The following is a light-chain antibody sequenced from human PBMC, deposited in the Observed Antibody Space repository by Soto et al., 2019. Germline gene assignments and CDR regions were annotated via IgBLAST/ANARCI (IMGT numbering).Light chain of an antibody. V-gene: IGLV2-8*01. CDR2: EVT. Sequence: QSVLTQPPSASGSPGQSVTISCTGTSSDVGGYNYVSWYQQHPGKAPKLMIYEVTKRPSGVPDRFSGSKSGNTASLTVSGLQTEDDADYYCYSYASSNNVFGTGTKLTVL. J-gene: IGLJ1*01. CDR3: YSYASSNNV. CDR1: SSDVGGYNY.